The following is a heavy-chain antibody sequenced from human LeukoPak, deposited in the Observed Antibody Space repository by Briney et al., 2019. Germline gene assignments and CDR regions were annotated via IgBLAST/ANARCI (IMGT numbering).Heavy chain of an antibody. CDR3: ARDRSGLHYFDY. V-gene: IGHV3-33*01. Sequence: GGSLRLSCAASGFIFRNFGMHWVRQAPGKGLEWVAVIWYDGSNKYYADSVKGRFATSRDNSKNMLFLQMNSLRAEDTVVYYCARDRSGLHYFDYWGQGTLVTVSS. D-gene: IGHD5-12*01. CDR2: IWYDGSNK. J-gene: IGHJ4*02. CDR1: GFIFRNFG.